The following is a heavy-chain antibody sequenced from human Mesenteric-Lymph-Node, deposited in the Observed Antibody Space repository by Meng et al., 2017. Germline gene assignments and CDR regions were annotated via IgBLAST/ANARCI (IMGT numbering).Heavy chain of an antibody. CDR3: ARQRYCTNGVCYRGVGFDP. D-gene: IGHD2-8*01. V-gene: IGHV1-18*01. CDR1: GYTFTSYG. J-gene: IGHJ5*02. Sequence: ASVKVSCKASGYTFTSYGISWVRQAPGQGLEWMGWISAYNGNTNDAQKLQGRVTMTTDTSTSTAYMELRSLRSDDTAVYYCARQRYCTNGVCYRGVGFDPWGQGTLVTVSS. CDR2: ISAYNGNT.